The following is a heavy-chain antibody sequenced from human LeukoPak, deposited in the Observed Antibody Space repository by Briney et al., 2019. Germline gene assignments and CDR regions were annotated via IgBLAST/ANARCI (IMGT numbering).Heavy chain of an antibody. CDR1: GGSITSHY. CDR2: IFHTGST. Sequence: SETLSLTCTVSGGSITSHYWSCIRQPPGQGLEWIGYIFHTGSTSYNPSLKGRVTMSVDTSKNQIPLKLSSVTAADTAKYYCARVGFAGVTLAFDVWGQGTMVTVSS. J-gene: IGHJ3*01. D-gene: IGHD3-10*01. CDR3: ARVGFAGVTLAFDV. V-gene: IGHV4-59*11.